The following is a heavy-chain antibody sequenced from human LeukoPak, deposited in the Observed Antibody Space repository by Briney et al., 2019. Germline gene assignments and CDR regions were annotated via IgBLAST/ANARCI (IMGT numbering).Heavy chain of an antibody. J-gene: IGHJ4*02. CDR1: GGSISSGGYS. V-gene: IGHV4-61*08. CDR3: ARHGDEGYCSGGSCYDGDY. Sequence: PSETLSLTCAVSGGSISSGGYSWSWIRQPPGKGLEWIGYIYYSGSTNYNPSLKSRVTISVDTSKNQFSLKLSSVTAADTAVYYCARHGDEGYCSGGSCYDGDYWGQGTLVTVSS. D-gene: IGHD2-15*01. CDR2: IYYSGST.